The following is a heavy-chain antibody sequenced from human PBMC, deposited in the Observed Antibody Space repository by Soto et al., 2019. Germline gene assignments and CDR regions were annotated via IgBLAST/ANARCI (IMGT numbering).Heavy chain of an antibody. Sequence: EVQLVESGGGLIQPGGSLRLSCAASGFTVSSNYMSWVRQAPGKGLEWVSVIYSGGSTYYADSVKGRFTISRDNSKNTLYLQINSLRAEDTAVYYCARDRGQWLVRGGYYYYDGMDVWGQGTTVTVSS. CDR1: GFTVSSNY. CDR3: ARDRGQWLVRGGYYYYDGMDV. D-gene: IGHD6-19*01. V-gene: IGHV3-53*01. J-gene: IGHJ6*02. CDR2: IYSGGST.